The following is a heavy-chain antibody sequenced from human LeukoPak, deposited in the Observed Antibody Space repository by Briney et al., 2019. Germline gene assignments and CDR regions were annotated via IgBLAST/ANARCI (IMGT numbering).Heavy chain of an antibody. CDR2: IIPIFGTA. Sequence: SVKVSCKASGGTFSSYAISWVRQAPGQGLEWMGGIIPIFGTANYAQKFQGRVTITTDESTSTAYMELSSLRSEDTAVYYCAIRERWRHNSSGSQYYFDYWGQGTLVTVSP. J-gene: IGHJ4*02. CDR1: GGTFSSYA. V-gene: IGHV1-69*05. D-gene: IGHD6-19*01. CDR3: AIRERWRHNSSGSQYYFDY.